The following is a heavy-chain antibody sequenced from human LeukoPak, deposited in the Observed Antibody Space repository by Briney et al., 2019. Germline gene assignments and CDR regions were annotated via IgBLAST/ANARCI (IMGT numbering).Heavy chain of an antibody. D-gene: IGHD3-10*01. Sequence: PGGSLRLSCAASGFTVSSNYMSWVRQAPGKGLEWVSVIYTGGSTYYADSVKGRFTISGDNSKNTLYLQMNSLRAEDTAVYYCARGGYSGSGSYFDYWGQGTLVTVSS. CDR3: ARGGYSGSGSYFDY. CDR1: GFTVSSNY. V-gene: IGHV3-66*01. J-gene: IGHJ4*02. CDR2: IYTGGST.